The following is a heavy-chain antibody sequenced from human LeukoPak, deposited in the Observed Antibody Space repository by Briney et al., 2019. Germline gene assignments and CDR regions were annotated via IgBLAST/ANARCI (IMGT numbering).Heavy chain of an antibody. J-gene: IGHJ4*02. CDR3: ARDRGSSWYRLDY. CDR2: LYSGGTT. V-gene: IGHV3-53*01. Sequence: GGSLRLSCAASGFTVSSNYMSWVRQAPGKGLEWVSVLYSGGTTYAIDSVKGRFSVSRDSSKNTLYLQMDSLRAEDTAVYYCARDRGSSWYRLDYWGQGTLVTVSS. D-gene: IGHD6-13*01. CDR1: GFTVSSNY.